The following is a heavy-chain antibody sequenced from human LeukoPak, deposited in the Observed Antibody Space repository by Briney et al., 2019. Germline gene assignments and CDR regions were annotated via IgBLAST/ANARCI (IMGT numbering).Heavy chain of an antibody. J-gene: IGHJ3*01. CDR2: IYVGDSDT. CDR1: GHTFSNSW. CDR3: ARCGHYDAYRV. Sequence: GDSLKISCKGSGHTFSNSWIGWVRQKPGEGLKWMGIIYVGDSDTRYNPSFQGQVTISADRSTSTAYLQWSSLKSSDTAIYYCARCGHYDAYRVWGQGTLVSVSS. D-gene: IGHD2-21*02. V-gene: IGHV5-51*01.